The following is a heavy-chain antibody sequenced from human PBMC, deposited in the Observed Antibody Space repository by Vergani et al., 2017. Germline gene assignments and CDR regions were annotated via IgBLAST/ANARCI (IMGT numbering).Heavy chain of an antibody. V-gene: IGHV3-9*01. CDR3: AKGPLLTVFDAFDV. J-gene: IGHJ3*01. Sequence: EVQLVESGGGLVQPGRSLRLSCVASGFIFHDYVMHWVRQGPGKGLEWVAGISWDSGTVDYVDSVKGRFTISRDNTKNSLYLQMNSLRHEDTALYYCAKGPLLTVFDAFDVWGQGTMVAVSS. CDR2: ISWDSGTV. D-gene: IGHD4-11*01. CDR1: GFIFHDYV.